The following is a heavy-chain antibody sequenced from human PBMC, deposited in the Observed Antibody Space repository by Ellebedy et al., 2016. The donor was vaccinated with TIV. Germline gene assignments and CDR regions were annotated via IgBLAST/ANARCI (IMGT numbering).Heavy chain of an antibody. Sequence: MPSETLSLTCTVSGASISGYYWGWIRQPPGKTLEWIGYIYYSGSTNDNPSLKSRVTISVDTSKNQFSLNLSSVTAADTAVYYCARVSRYFEYWGQGILVPVSS. CDR1: GASISGYY. CDR2: IYYSGST. CDR3: ARVSRYFEY. J-gene: IGHJ4*02. V-gene: IGHV4-59*01.